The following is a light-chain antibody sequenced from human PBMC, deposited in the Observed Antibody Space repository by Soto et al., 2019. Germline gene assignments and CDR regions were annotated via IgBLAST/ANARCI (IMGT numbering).Light chain of an antibody. CDR1: QSVTNNY. CDR3: QQYGRSPST. V-gene: IGKV3-20*01. Sequence: EVVLTQSPGTLSLSPGERATLSCRASQSVTNNYLAWYQQKPGQAPRRLIYGASSRATGIPDRFSGSGSGTDFTLTISSLEPEDFAVYYCQQYGRSPSTFGGGTKVDIK. CDR2: GAS. J-gene: IGKJ4*01.